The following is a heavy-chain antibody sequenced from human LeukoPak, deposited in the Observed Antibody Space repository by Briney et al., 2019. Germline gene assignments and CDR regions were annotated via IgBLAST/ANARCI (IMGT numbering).Heavy chain of an antibody. CDR1: GFTFSSYG. Sequence: GGSLRLSCAASGFTFSSYGMHWVRQAPGKGLEWVAVIWYDGSNKYYADSVKGRFTISRDNSKNTLYLQMNPLRAEDTAAYYCAKGTERYREVSSFDSWGQGTLVTVSS. CDR2: IWYDGSNK. D-gene: IGHD3-10*01. J-gene: IGHJ4*02. CDR3: AKGTERYREVSSFDS. V-gene: IGHV3-33*06.